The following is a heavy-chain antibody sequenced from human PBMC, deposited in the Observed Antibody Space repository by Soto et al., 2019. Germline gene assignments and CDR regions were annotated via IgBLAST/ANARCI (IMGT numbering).Heavy chain of an antibody. CDR2: IYYSGST. J-gene: IGHJ4*02. Sequence: SETLSLTCTVSGGSISSGGYYWSWIRQHPGKGLEWIGYIYYSGSTYYNPSLKSRVTISVDTSKNQFSLKLSSVTAADTAVYYCARSTSGGYCSGGSCLDYWGQGTLVTVSS. D-gene: IGHD2-15*01. CDR3: ARSTSGGYCSGGSCLDY. CDR1: GGSISSGGYY. V-gene: IGHV4-31*03.